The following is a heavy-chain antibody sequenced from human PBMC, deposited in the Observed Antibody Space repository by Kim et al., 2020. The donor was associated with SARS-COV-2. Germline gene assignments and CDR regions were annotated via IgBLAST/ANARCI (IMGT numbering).Heavy chain of an antibody. CDR3: ARDPVTILGYFDL. CDR1: GGSFSGYY. D-gene: IGHD4-17*01. V-gene: IGHV4-34*01. CDR2: INHSGST. J-gene: IGHJ2*01. Sequence: SETLSLTCAVYGGSFSGYYWSWIRQPPGKGLERIGEINHSGSTNYNPSLKSRVTISVDTSKNQFSLTLSSVTAADTAVYYCARDPVTILGYFDLWGRGTLVTVSS.